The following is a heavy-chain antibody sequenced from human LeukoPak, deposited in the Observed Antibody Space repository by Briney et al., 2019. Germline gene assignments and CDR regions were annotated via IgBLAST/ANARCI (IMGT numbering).Heavy chain of an antibody. V-gene: IGHV4-59*01. CDR2: MYYRGNT. CDR3: ARERIPIVVALRGPFDY. D-gene: IGHD2-2*01. CDR1: GGSIRSYY. Sequence: PSETLSLTCTVSGGSIRSYYWSWIRQPPGKGLEWIGYMYYRGNTNYNPSLKSRVTISVDTSKNQFSLKLSSVTAADTAVYYCARERIPIVVALRGPFDYWGQGTLVTVSS. J-gene: IGHJ4*02.